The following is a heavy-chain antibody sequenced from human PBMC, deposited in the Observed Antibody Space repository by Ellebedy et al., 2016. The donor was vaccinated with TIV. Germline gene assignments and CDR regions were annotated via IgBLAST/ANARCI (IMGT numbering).Heavy chain of an antibody. D-gene: IGHD3-10*01. CDR2: IDVDGSTT. CDR1: GFTFSNYW. CDR3: SRSGGSGNFGY. J-gene: IGHJ4*02. Sequence: GESLKISCAASGFTFSNYWMHWVRQAPGKGLVWVSRIDVDGSTTIYADSVKGRFTVSRDNAKTMLYLQMHRLRAEDTAVYYCSRSGGSGNFGYWGQGNLVTVSS. V-gene: IGHV3-74*01.